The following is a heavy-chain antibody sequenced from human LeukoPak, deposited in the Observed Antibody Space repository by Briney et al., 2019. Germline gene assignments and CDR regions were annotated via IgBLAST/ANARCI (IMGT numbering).Heavy chain of an antibody. CDR3: AKGSGSGWYGWFAP. CDR1: GFSFSSYA. D-gene: IGHD6-19*01. V-gene: IGHV3-23*01. CDR2: IDASGGAT. Sequence: GESLRLSCAASGFSFSSYAMYWVRQAPGKGLGWVSSIDASGGATYYADSVKGRFTISRDNSKNTFYLQMNSLRAEDTAVYFCAKGSGSGWYGWFAPWGQGTLVTVSS. J-gene: IGHJ5*02.